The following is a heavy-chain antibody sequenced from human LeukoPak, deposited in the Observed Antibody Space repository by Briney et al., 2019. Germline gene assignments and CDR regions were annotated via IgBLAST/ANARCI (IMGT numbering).Heavy chain of an antibody. CDR1: GYTLTELS. D-gene: IGHD3-22*01. Sequence: ASVKVSCKVSGYTLTELSMHWVRQAPGKGLEWMGGFDPEDGETIYAQRFQGRVTITTDESTSTAYMELSSLRSEDTAVYYCASYDSSGYYRHDGYFDLWGRGTLVTVSS. J-gene: IGHJ2*01. V-gene: IGHV1-24*01. CDR3: ASYDSSGYYRHDGYFDL. CDR2: FDPEDGET.